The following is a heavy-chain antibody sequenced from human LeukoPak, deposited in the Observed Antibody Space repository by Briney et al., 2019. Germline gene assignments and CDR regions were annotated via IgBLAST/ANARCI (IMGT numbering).Heavy chain of an antibody. J-gene: IGHJ6*02. D-gene: IGHD4-17*01. V-gene: IGHV1-69*13. CDR1: GGTFSSYA. CDR3: ARGAVTTPDGNYYYGMDV. CDR2: IIPIFGTA. Sequence: SVKVSCKASGGTFSSYAISWVRQAPGQGLEWMGGIIPIFGTANYAQRFQGRVTVTADESTSTAYMELSSLRSEDTAVYYCARGAVTTPDGNYYYGMDVGGQGTTVTVSS.